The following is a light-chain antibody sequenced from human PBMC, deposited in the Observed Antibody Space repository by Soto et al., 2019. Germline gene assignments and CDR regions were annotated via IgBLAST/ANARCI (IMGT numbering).Light chain of an antibody. Sequence: QSVLTQPPSASGTPGQRVTISCSGSSSNIGRNTLNWYQQLPRTAPNLLIYSNDQRPSGVPDRFSASKSGISASLAISGLQSEDEADYYCAAWDGSLNGAVFGGGTQLTVL. CDR3: AAWDGSLNGAV. CDR1: SSNIGRNT. V-gene: IGLV1-44*01. CDR2: SND. J-gene: IGLJ7*01.